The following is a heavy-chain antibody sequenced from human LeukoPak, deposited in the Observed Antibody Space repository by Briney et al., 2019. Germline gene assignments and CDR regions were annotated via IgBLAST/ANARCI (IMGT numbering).Heavy chain of an antibody. CDR1: GYTFTSYG. V-gene: IGHV1-18*01. CDR3: ARDHSSSCQLLDY. J-gene: IGHJ4*02. D-gene: IGHD6-13*01. Sequence: ASVKVSCKASGYTFTSYGISWVRQAPGQGLEWMGWISAYNGNTNYAQKLQGRFTMTTDTSTNTANMELRSLRSDDTAVYYCARDHSSSCQLLDYWGQGTLVTISS. CDR2: ISAYNGNT.